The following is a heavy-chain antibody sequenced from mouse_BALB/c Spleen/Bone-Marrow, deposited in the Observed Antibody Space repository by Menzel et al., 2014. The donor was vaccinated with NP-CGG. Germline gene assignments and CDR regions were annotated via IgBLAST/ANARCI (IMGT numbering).Heavy chain of an antibody. CDR2: INPSNGGT. D-gene: IGHD5-1*01. CDR1: GYTFTNYY. CDR3: SRHSYSTPYYAMDY. Sequence: QVQLQQSGAELVKPGASVKLSCKASGYTFTNYYIYWVKQRPGQGLEWIGWINPSNGGTKFNEKFKNKATLTIDKSSSTAYIQLSSQTSEDSAVYYCSRHSYSTPYYAMDYWGQGTSVTVSS. J-gene: IGHJ4*01. V-gene: IGHV1S81*02.